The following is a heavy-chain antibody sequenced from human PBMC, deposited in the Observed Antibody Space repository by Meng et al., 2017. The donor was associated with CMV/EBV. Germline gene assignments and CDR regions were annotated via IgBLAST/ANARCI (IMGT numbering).Heavy chain of an antibody. CDR2: VSGSGGKT. J-gene: IGHJ6*02. CDR3: AKAHCSVTSCYTFFPVDYYYYYGMDV. Sequence: GESLKISCAASGFTFSDYYMSWIRQAPGKGLEWVSTVSGSGGKTYYADSVKGRFTISRDNSKNTLSLQMNSLRADDTAVYYCAKAHCSVTSCYTFFPVDYYYYYGMDVWGQGTTVTVSS. V-gene: IGHV3-23*01. CDR1: GFTFSDYY. D-gene: IGHD2-2*02.